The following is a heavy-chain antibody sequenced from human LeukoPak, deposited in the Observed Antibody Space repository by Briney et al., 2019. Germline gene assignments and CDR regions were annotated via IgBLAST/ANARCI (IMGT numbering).Heavy chain of an antibody. V-gene: IGHV4-30-2*01. CDR2: IYHSGST. D-gene: IGHD4-17*01. CDR1: GGSISRNSFS. Sequence: PSETLSLTCAVSGGSISRNSFSWNWIRQPPGKGLEWIGDIYHSGSTYYNPSLESRVTISIDRSKNQFSLKPRSVTAADTAVYYCARDRNYGDYGSYYFDHWGQGILVTVSS. J-gene: IGHJ4*02. CDR3: ARDRNYGDYGSYYFDH.